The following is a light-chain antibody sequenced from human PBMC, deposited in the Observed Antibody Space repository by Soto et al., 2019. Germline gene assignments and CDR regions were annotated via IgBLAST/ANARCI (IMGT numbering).Light chain of an antibody. CDR2: AAS. J-gene: IGKJ1*01. CDR3: QHTYTTPPWT. Sequence: DIQMTQSPSSVTASVGDRVTITWRASQSILRYLNWYQQKPGKAPNLLISAASNLQSGVPSRFSGSGSGTEFSLTISSLQPEDFATYYCQHTYTTPPWTFGQGTKVDIK. V-gene: IGKV1-39*01. CDR1: QSILRY.